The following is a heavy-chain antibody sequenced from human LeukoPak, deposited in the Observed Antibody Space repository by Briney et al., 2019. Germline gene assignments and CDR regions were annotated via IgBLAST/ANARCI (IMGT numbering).Heavy chain of an antibody. J-gene: IGHJ4*02. CDR1: DYTFTSYG. CDR2: INAYNDNT. D-gene: IGHD6-19*01. V-gene: IGHV1-18*01. CDR3: ARDRGYSSGRWDYYFDY. Sequence: ASVKVSCKASDYTFTSYGFSWVRQAPGQGLEWMGWINAYNDNTNYAQKLQGRVTMTTDTSTSTAYMELRSLRSDVTAVYYCARDRGYSSGRWDYYFDYWGQGTLVTVSS.